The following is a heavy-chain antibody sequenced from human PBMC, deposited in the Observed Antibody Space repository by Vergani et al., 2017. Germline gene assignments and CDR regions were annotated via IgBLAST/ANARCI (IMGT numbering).Heavy chain of an antibody. D-gene: IGHD2-2*01. V-gene: IGHV4-61*02. J-gene: IGHJ2*01. CDR1: GGSISSGSYY. Sequence: QVQLQESGPGLVKPSQTLSLTCTVSGGSISSGSYYWSWIRQPAGQGLEWIGRIYTSGSTNYIPSLKSRVTMSVDTSKNQFSLKLSSVTAAGTAVYYCARGSIYCSSTIFFEVRGAYFDLWGRGSLVTGSS. CDR3: ARGSIYCSSTIFFEVRGAYFDL. CDR2: IYTSGST.